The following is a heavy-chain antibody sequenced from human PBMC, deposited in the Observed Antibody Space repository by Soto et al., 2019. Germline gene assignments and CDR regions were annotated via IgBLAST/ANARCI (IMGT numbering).Heavy chain of an antibody. CDR1: GYRFTSYG. J-gene: IGHJ6*02. D-gene: IGHD3-22*01. CDR3: ARGGYYDSSGSRNYYYYGMNV. V-gene: IGHV1-18*01. Sequence: QAQLVQSGAEVKRPGASVKVSCRASGYRFTSYGINWVRQAPGQGLEWLGWISAYDGNTNYAQILQARVSMTTDTSANTAYMELRSLRADDTAMYYCARGGYYDSSGSRNYYYYGMNVWGQGTTVTVSS. CDR2: ISAYDGNT.